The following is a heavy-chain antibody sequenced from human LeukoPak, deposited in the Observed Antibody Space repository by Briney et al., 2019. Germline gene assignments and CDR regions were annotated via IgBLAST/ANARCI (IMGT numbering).Heavy chain of an antibody. Sequence: ASVKVSCKASGGSFSSYAISWVRQAPGQGLEWMGGIIPIFGTANYAQKFQGRVTITADESTSTAYMELSSLRSEDTAVYYCARDRGGDQYGGNYVRLGYWGQGTLVTVSS. CDR3: ARDRGGDQYGGNYVRLGY. D-gene: IGHD4-23*01. J-gene: IGHJ4*02. V-gene: IGHV1-69*13. CDR2: IIPIFGTA. CDR1: GGSFSSYA.